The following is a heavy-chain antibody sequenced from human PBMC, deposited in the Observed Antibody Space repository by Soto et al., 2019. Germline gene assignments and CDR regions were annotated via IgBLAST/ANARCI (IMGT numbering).Heavy chain of an antibody. D-gene: IGHD3-22*01. J-gene: IGHJ4*02. CDR2: IYPGDSDT. CDR3: ARSFPSHDDDGSSYYSTGSDS. Sequence: EYLTISSKGSGHSFTSYWIDRVRQMPGKGPEWMGIIYPGDSDTRYSPSFQGQVTISADKSISTAYLQWVSLRASDTAMYSCARSFPSHDDDGSSYYSTGSDSWGQGTLVAVSS. V-gene: IGHV5-51*01. CDR1: GHSFTSYW.